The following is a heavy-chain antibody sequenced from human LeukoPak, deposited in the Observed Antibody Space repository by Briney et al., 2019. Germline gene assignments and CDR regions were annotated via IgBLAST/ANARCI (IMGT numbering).Heavy chain of an antibody. D-gene: IGHD3-10*01. Sequence: GSLRLSCEASGFTLSTYWMSWVRQAPGKGLEWIGEINHSGSTNYNPSLKSRVTISVDTSKNQFSLKLSSVTAADTAVYYCARGLGFYGSGSFGYWGQGTLVTVSS. J-gene: IGHJ4*02. CDR2: INHSGST. CDR1: GFTLSTYW. CDR3: ARGLGFYGSGSFGY. V-gene: IGHV4-34*01.